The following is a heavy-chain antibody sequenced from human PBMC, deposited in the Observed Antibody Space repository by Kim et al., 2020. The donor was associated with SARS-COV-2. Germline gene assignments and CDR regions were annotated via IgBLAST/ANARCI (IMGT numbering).Heavy chain of an antibody. V-gene: IGHV3-23*01. CDR3: ARRSIITAASTYHYGMDV. CDR1: GFTFSSSA. D-gene: IGHD6-13*01. J-gene: IGHJ6*02. Sequence: GGSLRLSCAASGFTFSSSAMSWVRQAPGKGLEWVSAISGSGGSTYYADSVKGRFTISRDNSKNSLYLQMNTLRAEDTAVYYCARRSIITAASTYHYGMDVWGQGTTVTVSS. CDR2: ISGSGGST.